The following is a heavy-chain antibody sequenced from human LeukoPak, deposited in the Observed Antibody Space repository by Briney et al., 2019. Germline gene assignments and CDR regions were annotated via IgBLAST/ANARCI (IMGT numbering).Heavy chain of an antibody. Sequence: PGGSLRLSCAASGFTFSSYSMNWVRQAPGKGLEWVSSISGSSSYIYYADSVKGRFTISRDNAKNSLYLQMNSLRAEDTAVYYCARDHQAYCSGGSCTYFDYWGQGTLVTVSS. CDR1: GFTFSSYS. CDR3: ARDHQAYCSGGSCTYFDY. D-gene: IGHD2-15*01. CDR2: ISGSSSYI. V-gene: IGHV3-21*01. J-gene: IGHJ4*02.